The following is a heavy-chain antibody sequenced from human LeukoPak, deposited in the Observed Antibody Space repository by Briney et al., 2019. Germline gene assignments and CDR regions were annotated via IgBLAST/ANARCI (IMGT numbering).Heavy chain of an antibody. CDR2: INWNGGST. CDR1: GFTFDDYG. V-gene: IGHV3-20*04. CDR3: AREEDGSGSDYFPDAFDI. D-gene: IGHD3-10*01. J-gene: IGHJ3*02. Sequence: GGSLRLSCAASGFTFDDYGMSWVRQAPGKGLEWVSGINWNGGSTGYADSVKGRFTISRDNAKNSLYLQMNSLRAEDTALYYCAREEDGSGSDYFPDAFDIWGQGTMVTVSS.